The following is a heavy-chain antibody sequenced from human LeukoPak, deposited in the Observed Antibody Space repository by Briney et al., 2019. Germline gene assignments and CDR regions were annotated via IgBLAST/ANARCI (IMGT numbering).Heavy chain of an antibody. J-gene: IGHJ4*02. CDR2: IIPIFGTA. V-gene: IGHV1-69*13. Sequence: ASVKVSCKASGGTFSSYAISWVRQAPGQGLEWMGGIIPIFGTANYAQKFQGRVTITADESTSTAYMELSSLRSEDTAVYYCARDRFQVVPAAKVWAHFDYWGQGTLVTVSS. CDR3: ARDRFQVVPAAKVWAHFDY. D-gene: IGHD2-2*01. CDR1: GGTFSSYA.